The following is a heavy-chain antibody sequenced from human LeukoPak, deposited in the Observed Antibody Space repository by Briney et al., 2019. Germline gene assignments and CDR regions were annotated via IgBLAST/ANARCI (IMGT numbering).Heavy chain of an antibody. D-gene: IGHD3-22*01. CDR1: GGSISSGGYS. CDR3: ARVTSEYDSSGHWFDP. CDR2: IYHSGST. V-gene: IGHV4-30-2*01. J-gene: IGHJ5*02. Sequence: PSQTLSLTCAVSGGSISSGGYSWSWIRQPPGKGLEWIGYIYHSGSTYYNPSLKSRVTISVDTSKNQFSLKLSSVTAADTAVYYCARVTSEYDSSGHWFDPWGQGTLVTVSS.